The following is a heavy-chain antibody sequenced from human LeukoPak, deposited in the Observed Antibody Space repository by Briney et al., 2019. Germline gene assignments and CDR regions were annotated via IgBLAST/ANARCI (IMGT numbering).Heavy chain of an antibody. CDR2: IYTSGST. CDR1: GGSISSYY. D-gene: IGHD6-13*01. J-gene: IGHJ4*02. Sequence: SETLSLTCTVSGGSISSYYWSWIRQPAGKGLEWIGRIYTSGSTNYNPSLKSRVTMSVDTSKNQFSLKLSSVTAADTAVYYCARPRISSSWYRQYYFDYWGQGTLVTVSS. V-gene: IGHV4-4*07. CDR3: ARPRISSSWYRQYYFDY.